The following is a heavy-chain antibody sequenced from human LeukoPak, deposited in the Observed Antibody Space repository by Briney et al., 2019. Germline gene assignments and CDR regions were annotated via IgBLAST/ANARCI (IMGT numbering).Heavy chain of an antibody. V-gene: IGHV3-9*01. D-gene: IGHD1-26*01. J-gene: IGHJ6*02. CDR1: GFSFEDYG. CDR2: ISWNGGST. Sequence: PGGSLRLSCAATGFSFEDYGMHWVRQPPGKGLEWVSGISWNGGSTDYADSVKGRFTISRDNAKNSLYLQLSSLRPEDTALYYCAKHMRAPQTYYFYGLDVWGQGTTVTVSS. CDR3: AKHMRAPQTYYFYGLDV.